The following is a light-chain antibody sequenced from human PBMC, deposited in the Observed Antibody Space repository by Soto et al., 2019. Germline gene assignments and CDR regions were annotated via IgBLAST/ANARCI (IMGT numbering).Light chain of an antibody. CDR2: GAV. Sequence: IVLTQSPGTLSLPPGERATLSCRASQSVSSGYLAWYQQKPGQAPRLLIYGAVSRATGIPDRFSGSGSATDFTLTISRLEPEDFSVYYCKHYGRSPRPFGQGTKVDI. J-gene: IGKJ1*01. CDR1: QSVSSGY. CDR3: KHYGRSPRP. V-gene: IGKV3-20*01.